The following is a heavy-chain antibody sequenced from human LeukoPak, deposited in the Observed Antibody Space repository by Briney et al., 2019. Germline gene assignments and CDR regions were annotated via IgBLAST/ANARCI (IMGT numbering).Heavy chain of an antibody. CDR1: GFTFSSYA. V-gene: IGHV3-30-3*01. CDR3: AKDPQTGNGGYFDY. CDR2: ISYDGSNK. Sequence: PGGSLRLSCAASGFTFSSYAMHWVRQAPGKGLEWVAVISYDGSNKYYADSVKDRFTISRDNSKNTLYLQMNSLRAEDTAVYYCAKDPQTGNGGYFDYWGQGTLVTVSS. D-gene: IGHD1-1*01. J-gene: IGHJ4*02.